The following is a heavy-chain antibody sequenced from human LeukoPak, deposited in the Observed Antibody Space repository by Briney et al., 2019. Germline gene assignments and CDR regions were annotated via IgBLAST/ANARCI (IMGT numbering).Heavy chain of an antibody. CDR1: GASVSSSH. CDR2: LSYTGKT. V-gene: IGHV4-59*02. CDR3: SEGYFEPFAH. D-gene: IGHD3-9*01. Sequence: SETLSLTCVVSGASVSSSHWNWIRQLPGKGLEWIGCLSYTGKTDYNPSLSGRVTMSLGTSNNQVSLTLRSVTAADTAVYYCSEGYFEPFAHWGQGILVAVFS. J-gene: IGHJ4*02.